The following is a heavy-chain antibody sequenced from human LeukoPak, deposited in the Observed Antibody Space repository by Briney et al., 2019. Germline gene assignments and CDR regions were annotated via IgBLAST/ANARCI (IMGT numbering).Heavy chain of an antibody. J-gene: IGHJ5*02. CDR3: VKMAEWFDP. Sequence: SETLSLTCTVSGDSVSSGSSFWSWIRQLPGKGLEWIGYISYSGSTSYNSSLKSRVTISVDTSKNQFSLKLSSMTAADTAVYFCVKMAEWFDPWGQGTLVTVSS. V-gene: IGHV4-61*01. D-gene: IGHD5-24*01. CDR2: ISYSGST. CDR1: GDSVSSGSSF.